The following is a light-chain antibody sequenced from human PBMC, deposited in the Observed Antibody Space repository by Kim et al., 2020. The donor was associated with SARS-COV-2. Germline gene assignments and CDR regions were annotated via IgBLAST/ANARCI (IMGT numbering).Light chain of an antibody. CDR2: GKN. J-gene: IGLJ3*02. Sequence: AAGRTASNTCQQDSLRSYYASWYQQKPGQAPVLVIYGKNNRPSGIPDRFSGSSSGNTASLTITGAQAEDEADYYCNSRDSSGNHWVFGGGTKVTVL. CDR3: NSRDSSGNHWV. V-gene: IGLV3-19*01. CDR1: SLRSYY.